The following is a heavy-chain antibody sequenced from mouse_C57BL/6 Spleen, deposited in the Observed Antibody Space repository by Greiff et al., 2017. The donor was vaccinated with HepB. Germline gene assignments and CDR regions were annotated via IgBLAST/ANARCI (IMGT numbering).Heavy chain of an antibody. J-gene: IGHJ1*03. CDR2: INPSSGYT. Sequence: QVQLKQSGAELAKPGASVKLSCKASGYTFTSYWMHWVKQRPGQGLEWIGYINPSSGYTKYNQKFKDKATLTADKSSSTAYMQLSSLTYEDSAVYYCARPSTVVRPFPYFDVWGTGTTVTVSS. CDR1: GYTFTSYW. D-gene: IGHD1-1*01. CDR3: ARPSTVVRPFPYFDV. V-gene: IGHV1-7*01.